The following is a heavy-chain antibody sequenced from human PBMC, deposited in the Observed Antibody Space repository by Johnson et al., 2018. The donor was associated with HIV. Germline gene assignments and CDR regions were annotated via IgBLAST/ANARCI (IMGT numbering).Heavy chain of an antibody. CDR3: AKVLVPAAVSRRTGAPDAFDI. D-gene: IGHD2-2*01. Sequence: QVQLVESGGGVVQPGRSLRLSCAASGFTFNSYAMHWVRQAPGKGLEWVAVISYDGGSKYSADSVKGRFTISRDNSKNTLYLQMNSLRAEDTAVYSCAKVLVPAAVSRRTGAPDAFDIWGQGTMVTGSS. V-gene: IGHV3-30*04. CDR2: ISYDGGSK. CDR1: GFTFNSYA. J-gene: IGHJ3*02.